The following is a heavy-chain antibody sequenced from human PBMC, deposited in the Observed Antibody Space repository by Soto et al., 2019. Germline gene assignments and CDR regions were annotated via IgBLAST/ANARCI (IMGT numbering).Heavy chain of an antibody. Sequence: QVQLRESGPGLVKPSETLSLTCTVSGDSITGSYWSWIRQPPGKTLEWIGYIYHSGTTTYNPSLKSRVSIPVDTSKTQFRLWLTSVIASDTAVYYCARDMPYAAGSLAGCDYWGQGILVTVSS. V-gene: IGHV4-59*01. D-gene: IGHD1-26*01. CDR3: ARDMPYAAGSLAGCDY. J-gene: IGHJ4*02. CDR1: GDSITGSY. CDR2: IYHSGTT.